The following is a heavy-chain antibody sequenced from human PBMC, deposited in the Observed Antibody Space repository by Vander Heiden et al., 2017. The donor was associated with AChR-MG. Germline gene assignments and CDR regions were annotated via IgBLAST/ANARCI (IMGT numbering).Heavy chain of an antibody. CDR1: GYSFTNYD. CDR3: ASELARGGLDS. CDR2: MNPNSGDT. D-gene: IGHD6-13*01. V-gene: IGHV1-8*01. J-gene: IGHJ5*01. Sequence: QVQLVQSGAEVKKPGASVKVSCKTSGYSFTNYDIIWVRQATGQGLEWMGWMNPNSGDTVYAQNFRGRVTMTRNSSKRTAYMELSGLRSEDTGVYYCASELARGGLDSCGQGTLVTVSS.